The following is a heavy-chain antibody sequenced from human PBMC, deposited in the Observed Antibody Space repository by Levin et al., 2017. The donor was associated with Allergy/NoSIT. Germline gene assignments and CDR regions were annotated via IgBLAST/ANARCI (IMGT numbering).Heavy chain of an antibody. Sequence: SETLSLTCTVSGGSISSGSYYWAWIRQAPGKGLEWIGHIYFTGPTYYNPSLKSRVTISVDTSNNQFSLELPSVTAADTAVFYCARAVKAAGSVCFAPWGPGTPVTVSS. V-gene: IGHV4-39*01. J-gene: IGHJ5*02. CDR3: ARAVKAAGSVCFAP. CDR2: IYFTGPT. CDR1: GGSISSGSYY. D-gene: IGHD6-13*01.